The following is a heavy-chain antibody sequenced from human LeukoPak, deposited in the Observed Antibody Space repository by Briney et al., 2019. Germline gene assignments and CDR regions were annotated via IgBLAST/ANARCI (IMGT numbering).Heavy chain of an antibody. V-gene: IGHV3-30-3*01. J-gene: IGHJ4*02. CDR2: ISYDGSNK. CDR1: GFTFSNYA. Sequence: GGSLRLSCAAPGFTFSNYAMHWVRQAPGKGLEWVAVISYDGSNKYYADSVKGRFTISRDNSKNTLYLQMNSLRAEDTAVYYCARESGLLWFGEFDYWGQGTLVTVSS. CDR3: ARESGLLWFGEFDY. D-gene: IGHD3-10*01.